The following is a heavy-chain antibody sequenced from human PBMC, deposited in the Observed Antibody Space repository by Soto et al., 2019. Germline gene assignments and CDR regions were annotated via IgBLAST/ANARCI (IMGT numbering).Heavy chain of an antibody. CDR3: AKKPTTTTGTDCFDP. J-gene: IGHJ5*02. CDR2: ISASGGTT. V-gene: IGHV3-23*01. Sequence: GGSLRLSCAASGFTFSSYSMNWVRQALGKGLEWVSIISASGGTTYYADSVKGRFTISRDNSKNTLYLQMNSLGAEDTALYYCAKKPTTTTGTDCFDPWGQGTLVTVSS. D-gene: IGHD1-1*01. CDR1: GFTFSSYS.